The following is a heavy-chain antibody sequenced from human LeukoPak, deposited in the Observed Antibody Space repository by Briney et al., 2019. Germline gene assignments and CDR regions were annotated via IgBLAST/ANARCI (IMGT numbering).Heavy chain of an antibody. V-gene: IGHV1-58*02. D-gene: IGHD1-7*01. CDR2: IVVASGNT. CDR3: AAELDAEITGTTSFDY. CDR1: GFTFTSSA. J-gene: IGHJ4*02. Sequence: SAKVSCKASGFTFTSSAMQWVRQARGQRLEWIGWIVVASGNTNYAQKFQERVTITRDMSTSTAYMELSSLRSEDTAVYYCAAELDAEITGTTSFDYWGQGTLVTVSS.